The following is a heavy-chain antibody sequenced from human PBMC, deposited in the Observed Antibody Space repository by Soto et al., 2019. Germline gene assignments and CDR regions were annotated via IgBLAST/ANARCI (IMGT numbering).Heavy chain of an antibody. CDR1: GGSISSGDYY. V-gene: IGHV4-61*08. CDR3: ARDPGSGSYYGWFDP. Sequence: PSETLSLTCTVSGGSISSGDYYWSWIRQPPGKGLEWIGYIYYSGSTNYNPSLKSRVTISVDTSKNQFSLKLSSVTAADTAVYYCARDPGSGSYYGWFDPWGQGTLVTVS. J-gene: IGHJ5*02. CDR2: IYYSGST. D-gene: IGHD3-10*01.